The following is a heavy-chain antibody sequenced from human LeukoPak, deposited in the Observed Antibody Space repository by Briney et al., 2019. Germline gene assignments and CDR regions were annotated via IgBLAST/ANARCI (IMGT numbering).Heavy chain of an antibody. J-gene: IGHJ4*02. CDR2: ISSSSSYI. Sequence: GGSLRLSCAASGFTFSTYSMNWVRQAPGKGLEWVSSISSSSSYIYYADSVKGRFTISRDNAKNSQYLQMNSLRAEDTAVYYCARDADWLTGYYDYWGQGTLVTVSS. CDR1: GFTFSTYS. D-gene: IGHD3-9*01. CDR3: ARDADWLTGYYDY. V-gene: IGHV3-21*01.